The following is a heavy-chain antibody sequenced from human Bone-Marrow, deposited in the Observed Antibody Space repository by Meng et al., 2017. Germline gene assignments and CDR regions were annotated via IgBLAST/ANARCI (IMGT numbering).Heavy chain of an antibody. CDR1: GGSISSYY. V-gene: IGHV4-59*01. Sequence: SETLSLTCTVSGGSISSYYWSWIRQPPGKGLEWIVYIYYSGSTNYNPSLKSRVTISVDTSKNQFSLKLSSVTAADTAVYYCARELPRGYSYGYALDYWGQGTLVTVSS. CDR2: IYYSGST. CDR3: ARELPRGYSYGYALDY. J-gene: IGHJ4*02. D-gene: IGHD5-18*01.